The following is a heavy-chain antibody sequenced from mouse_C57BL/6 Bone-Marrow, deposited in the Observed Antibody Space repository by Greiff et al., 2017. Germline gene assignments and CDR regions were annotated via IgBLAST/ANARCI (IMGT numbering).Heavy chain of an antibody. Sequence: QVQLQQPGAELVKPGASVKLSCKASGYTFTSYWMHWVKQRPGQGLEWIGMIHPNSGSTNYNEKFKSKATLTVDKSSSTAYMQLSSLTSEDSAVYYCARRVYYGSGPYFDYWGQGTTLTVSS. J-gene: IGHJ2*01. V-gene: IGHV1-64*01. CDR2: IHPNSGST. D-gene: IGHD1-1*01. CDR3: ARRVYYGSGPYFDY. CDR1: GYTFTSYW.